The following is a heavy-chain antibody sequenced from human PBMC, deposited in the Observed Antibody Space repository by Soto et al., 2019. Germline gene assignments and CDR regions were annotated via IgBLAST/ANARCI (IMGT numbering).Heavy chain of an antibody. CDR2: ISYDGSNK. CDR1: GFTFSSYA. J-gene: IGHJ6*02. V-gene: IGHV3-30-3*01. CDR3: ARDFDTYSSYLPYCYGMDV. D-gene: IGHD6-6*01. Sequence: QVQLVESGGGVVQPGRSLRLSCAASGFTFSSYAMHWVRQAPGKGLEWVAVISYDGSNKYYADSVKGRFTISRDNSKNPLYLQMNSLRAEDTAVYYCARDFDTYSSYLPYCYGMDVWGQGTTVTVSS.